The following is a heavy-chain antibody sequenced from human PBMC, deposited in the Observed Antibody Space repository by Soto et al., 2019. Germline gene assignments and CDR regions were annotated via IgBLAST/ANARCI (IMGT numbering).Heavy chain of an antibody. J-gene: IGHJ5*02. V-gene: IGHV4-31*03. Sequence: TLSLTCTVSGGSISSGGYYWSWIRQHPGKGLEWIGYIYYSGSTYYNPSLKSRVTISVDTSKNQFSLKLSSVTAADTAVYYCAREYSFGPYNWFDPWGQGTLVTVSS. CDR3: AREYSFGPYNWFDP. D-gene: IGHD5-18*01. CDR2: IYYSGST. CDR1: GGSISSGGYY.